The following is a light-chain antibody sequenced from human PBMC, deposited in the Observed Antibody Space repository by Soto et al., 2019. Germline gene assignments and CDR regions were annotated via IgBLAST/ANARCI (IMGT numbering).Light chain of an antibody. CDR1: SSDFGNYNL. CDR2: EVN. Sequence: QSALTQPASVSGSPGQSITISCTGTSSDFGNYNLVSWYQQHPGKVPKLILFEVNKRPSGVPDRFSGSKSGNTASLTVSGLQAEDEADYYCSSYAGRTLYVFGTGTKLTVL. V-gene: IGLV2-14*02. J-gene: IGLJ1*01. CDR3: SSYAGRTLYV.